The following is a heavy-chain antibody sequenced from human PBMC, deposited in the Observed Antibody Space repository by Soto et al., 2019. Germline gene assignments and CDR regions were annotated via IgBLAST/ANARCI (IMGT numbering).Heavy chain of an antibody. V-gene: IGHV1-69*08. J-gene: IGHJ6*02. CDR3: ARGLGGRMHD. CDR2: IIPILGET. D-gene: IGHD3-16*01. CDR1: GTIFSSYT. Sequence: QVQLVQSGAEVKKPGSSVRVSCKASGTIFSSYTISWVRQAPGQGLEWMGRIIPILGETNSAQKFQGRVTLTADKSTNTAYTELNSLRLEDTAVYYCARGLGGRMHDWGQGTTVTVSS.